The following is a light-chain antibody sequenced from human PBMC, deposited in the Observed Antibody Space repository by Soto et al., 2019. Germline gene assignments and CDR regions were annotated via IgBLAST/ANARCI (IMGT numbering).Light chain of an antibody. CDR2: DAS. CDR1: QSVGRY. J-gene: IGKJ4*01. V-gene: IGKV3-11*01. CDR3: QQRSAWPST. Sequence: VWTPSPATLSLSPGERATLSCRARQSVGRYLAWYQHNPGQAPRLLIYDASNRATGIPARFSGSGPGTDFTLAISCLEPEDFAVNSFQQRSAWPSTFGGGTKLEIK.